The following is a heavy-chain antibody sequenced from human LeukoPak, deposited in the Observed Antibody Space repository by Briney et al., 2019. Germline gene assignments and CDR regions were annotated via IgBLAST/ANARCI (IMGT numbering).Heavy chain of an antibody. Sequence: PGGSLRLSCAAPGFTFTSYSMNWVRQAPGKGLERISYISSSSSTIYYADSVKGRFTISRDNAKNSLYLQMNSLRAEDTAVYYCARDPSSGWYLKGWFDPWGQGTLVTVSS. CDR3: ARDPSSGWYLKGWFDP. V-gene: IGHV3-48*04. CDR2: ISSSSSTI. J-gene: IGHJ5*02. D-gene: IGHD6-19*01. CDR1: GFTFTSYS.